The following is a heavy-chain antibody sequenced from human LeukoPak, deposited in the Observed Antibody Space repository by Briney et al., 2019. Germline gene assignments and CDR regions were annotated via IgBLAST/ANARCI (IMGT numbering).Heavy chain of an antibody. J-gene: IGHJ6*02. CDR1: GGSISSSSYY. D-gene: IGHD5-12*01. Sequence: SETLSLTCAVSGGSISSSSYYWGWIRQPPGKGLEWIGYIYYSGSTNYNPSLKSRVTISVDTSKNQFSLKLSSVTAADTAVYYCARLSGYTSTYYYYGMDVWGQGTTVTVSS. CDR3: ARLSGYTSTYYYYGMDV. CDR2: IYYSGST. V-gene: IGHV4-61*05.